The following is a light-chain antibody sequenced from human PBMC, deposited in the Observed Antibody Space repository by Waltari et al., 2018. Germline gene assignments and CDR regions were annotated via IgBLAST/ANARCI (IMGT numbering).Light chain of an antibody. CDR1: QSVSSRY. Sequence: EIVLTQSPGTLSLSPGERATLSCRASQSVSSRYLAGYQQKPGQAPRLLIYGASSRATAIPDRFSGSGSGTDFTLTISRLEPEDFAVYYCQQYGSSSWTFGQGTKVEIK. J-gene: IGKJ1*01. CDR3: QQYGSSSWT. V-gene: IGKV3-20*01. CDR2: GAS.